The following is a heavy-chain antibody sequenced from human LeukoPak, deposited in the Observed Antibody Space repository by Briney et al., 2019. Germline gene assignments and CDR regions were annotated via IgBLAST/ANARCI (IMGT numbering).Heavy chain of an antibody. CDR1: GFTFSGSA. Sequence: GGSLRLSCAASGFTFSGSAMHWVRQASGKGLEWVGRIRSKANSYATAYAASVKGRFTISRDDSKNTAYLQMNSLKTEDTAVYYCTRLNYYYYMDVWGKGTTVTVSS. J-gene: IGHJ6*03. CDR3: TRLNYYYYMDV. V-gene: IGHV3-73*01. CDR2: IRSKANSYAT.